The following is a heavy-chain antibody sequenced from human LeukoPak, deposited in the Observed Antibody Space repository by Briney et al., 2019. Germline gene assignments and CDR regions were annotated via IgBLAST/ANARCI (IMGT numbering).Heavy chain of an antibody. CDR1: GFTFSSYA. Sequence: GGSLRLSCAASGFTFSSYAMSWVRQAPGKGLEWVSAISGSGGSTYYADSVKGRFTISRDNSKNTLYPQMNSLRAEDTAVYYCAKDANPRTNYYGMDVWGQGTTVTVSS. V-gene: IGHV3-23*01. CDR2: ISGSGGST. J-gene: IGHJ6*02. D-gene: IGHD4/OR15-4a*01. CDR3: AKDANPRTNYYGMDV.